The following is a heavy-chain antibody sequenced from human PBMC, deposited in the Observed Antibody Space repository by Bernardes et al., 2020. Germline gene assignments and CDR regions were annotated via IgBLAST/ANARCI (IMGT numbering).Heavy chain of an antibody. V-gene: IGHV4-59*01. CDR3: ARDQAGSSVPTY. CDR1: GDSISNYY. Sequence: SETLSLTCTVSGDSISNYYWSWIRQPPGKRLEWIGYIYHSGYTNYSPSLKSRVTISVDTSKNQFSLKLSSVTAADTAVYYCARDQAGSSVPTYWGQGALVTVSS. J-gene: IGHJ4*02. CDR2: IYHSGYT. D-gene: IGHD2-2*01.